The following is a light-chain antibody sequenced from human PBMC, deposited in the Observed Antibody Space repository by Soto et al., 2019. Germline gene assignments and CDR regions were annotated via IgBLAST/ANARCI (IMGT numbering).Light chain of an antibody. CDR3: SSYTTGSPYV. CDR1: SSDVGGYNF. J-gene: IGLJ1*01. CDR2: EVT. V-gene: IGLV2-14*01. Sequence: QSVLTQPASVSGSPGQSITISCTGTSSDVGGYNFVSWYQQRPGEAPKLIIYEVTNRPSGLFNRFSGSNSGNTASLTISGLQTEDEADYYCSSYTTGSPYVFGTGTKVTVL.